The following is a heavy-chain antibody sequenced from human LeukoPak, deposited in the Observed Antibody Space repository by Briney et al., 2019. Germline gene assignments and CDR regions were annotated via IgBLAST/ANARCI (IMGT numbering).Heavy chain of an antibody. CDR1: GFTFSSYE. D-gene: IGHD6-19*01. V-gene: IGHV3-48*03. CDR3: ARGPRIAVAGPHCYFDL. Sequence: GGSLRLSCAASGFTFSSYEMNWVRQAPGKGLEWVSYMSRCGDTISYADSVKGRFNISRDYAKNLLYLQMNSLRAEDTAVYYCARGPRIAVAGPHCYFDLWGRGTLVTVSS. CDR2: MSRCGDTI. J-gene: IGHJ2*01.